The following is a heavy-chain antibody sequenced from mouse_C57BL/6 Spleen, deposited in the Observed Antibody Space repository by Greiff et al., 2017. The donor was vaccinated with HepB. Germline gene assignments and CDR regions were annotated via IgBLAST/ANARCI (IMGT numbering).Heavy chain of an antibody. J-gene: IGHJ1*03. CDR2: IHPNSGST. D-gene: IGHD1-1*01. CDR1: GYTFTSYW. CDR3: ARREGYGSSYWYFDV. Sequence: QVQLQQPGAELVKPGASVKLSCKASGYTFTSYWMHWVKQRPGQGLGWIGMIHPNSGSTNYNEKFKSKATLTVDKSSSTAYMQLSSLTSEDSAVYYCARREGYGSSYWYFDVWGTGTTVTVSS. V-gene: IGHV1-64*01.